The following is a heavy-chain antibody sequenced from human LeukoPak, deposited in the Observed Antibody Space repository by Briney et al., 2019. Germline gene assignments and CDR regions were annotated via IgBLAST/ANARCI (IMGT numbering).Heavy chain of an antibody. CDR2: FDPEDGET. CDR3: ATCRYDFWSGYYRSGYWFDP. Sequence: GASVTVSCKVSGYTLTELSMHWVRQAPGKGLEWMGGFDPEDGETIYAQKFQGRVTMTEDTSTDTAYMELSSLRSEDTAVYYCATCRYDFWSGYYRSGYWFDPWGQGTLVTVSS. D-gene: IGHD3-3*01. CDR1: GYTLTELS. V-gene: IGHV1-24*01. J-gene: IGHJ5*02.